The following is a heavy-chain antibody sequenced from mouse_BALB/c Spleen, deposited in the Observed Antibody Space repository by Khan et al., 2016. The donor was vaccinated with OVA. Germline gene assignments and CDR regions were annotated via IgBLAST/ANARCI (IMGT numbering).Heavy chain of an antibody. Sequence: VQLKQSGPELVKPGASVKISCRTSGYTFPEYTVHWVKQSLGKSLDWIGVINPKNGVTAYNQKFKGKATLTVDKSSSTAYMEFRSLTSEDSAIYYCARDAGRYWGQGTSVTVAS. V-gene: IGHV1-18*01. D-gene: IGHD3-3*01. CDR3: ARDAGRY. J-gene: IGHJ4*01. CDR2: INPKNGVT. CDR1: GYTFPEYT.